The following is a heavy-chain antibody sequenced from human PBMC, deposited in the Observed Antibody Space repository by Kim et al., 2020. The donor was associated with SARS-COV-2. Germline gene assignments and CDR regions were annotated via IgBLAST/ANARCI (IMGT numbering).Heavy chain of an antibody. D-gene: IGHD3-9*01. CDR2: IYSGGST. V-gene: IGHV3-53*01. J-gene: IGHJ4*02. Sequence: GGSLRLSCAASGFTVSSNYMSWVRQAPGKGLEWVSVIYSGGSTYYADSVKGRFTISRDNSKNTLYLQMNSLRAEDTAVYYCARAVRRGGYYDILTGYPYYFDYWGQGTLVTVSS. CDR3: ARAVRRGGYYDILTGYPYYFDY. CDR1: GFTVSSNY.